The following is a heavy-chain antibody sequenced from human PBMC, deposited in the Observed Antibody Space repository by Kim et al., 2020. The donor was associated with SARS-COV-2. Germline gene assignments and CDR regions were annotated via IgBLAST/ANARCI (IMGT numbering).Heavy chain of an antibody. CDR1: GFTFSSYS. Sequence: GGSLRLSCAASGFTFSSYSMNWVRQAPGKGLEWVSYISSSSSTIYYADSVKGRFTISRDNAKNSLYLQMNSLRDEDTAVYYCARAPRGGAIAAAGTRRGLWGMDVWGQGTTVTVSS. CDR3: ARAPRGGAIAAAGTRRGLWGMDV. CDR2: ISSSSSTI. J-gene: IGHJ6*02. D-gene: IGHD6-13*01. V-gene: IGHV3-48*02.